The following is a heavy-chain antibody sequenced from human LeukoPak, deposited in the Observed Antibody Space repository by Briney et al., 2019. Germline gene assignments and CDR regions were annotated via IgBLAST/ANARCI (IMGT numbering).Heavy chain of an antibody. D-gene: IGHD6-19*01. CDR2: INPNSGGT. J-gene: IGHJ4*02. CDR1: GYTFTGYY. Sequence: ASVKVSCKASGYTFTGYYMHWVRQAPGQGLEWMGWINPNSGGTNYAQKFQGRVTMTRDTSISTAYMELSRLRSDDTAVYYCARVVAVAGSHFDYWGQGTLVTVSS. CDR3: ARVVAVAGSHFDY. V-gene: IGHV1-2*02.